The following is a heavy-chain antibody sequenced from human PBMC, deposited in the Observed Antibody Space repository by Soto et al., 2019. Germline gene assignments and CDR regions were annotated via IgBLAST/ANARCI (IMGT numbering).Heavy chain of an antibody. CDR1: GYTFSSYA. Sequence: VASVKVSCKASGYTFSSYAISWVRQAPGQGLEWMGGIIPIFGTANYAQKFQGRVTITADESTSTAYMELSSLRSEDTAVYYCARDSTGIAAPKTTGPHYFDYWGQGTLVTVSS. D-gene: IGHD6-13*01. CDR3: ARDSTGIAAPKTTGPHYFDY. CDR2: IIPIFGTA. V-gene: IGHV1-69*13. J-gene: IGHJ4*02.